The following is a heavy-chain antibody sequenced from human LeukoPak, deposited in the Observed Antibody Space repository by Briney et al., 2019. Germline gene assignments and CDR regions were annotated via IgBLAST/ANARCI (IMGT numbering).Heavy chain of an antibody. Sequence: PGGSLRLSCAASGFTFSSHSMNWVRQAPGKGLEWVSSFGTRSSSIYYADSVKGRFTISRDNARNSLYLQMNSLKAEDTAVYYCARRSWSFDYWGRGTLVTVSS. V-gene: IGHV3-21*04. D-gene: IGHD6-13*01. CDR1: GFTFSSHS. CDR2: FGTRSSSI. J-gene: IGHJ4*02. CDR3: ARRSWSFDY.